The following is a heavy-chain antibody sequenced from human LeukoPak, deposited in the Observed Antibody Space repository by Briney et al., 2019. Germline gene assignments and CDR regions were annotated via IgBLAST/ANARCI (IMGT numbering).Heavy chain of an antibody. J-gene: IGHJ4*02. D-gene: IGHD4-17*01. Sequence: SETLSLTCALSGGSISSSNWWTWVRQPPGKGLEWIGEIYVRGNTNYNPSLESRVTISVDESKARLSLRLESVTAADTAVYYCARGTLTTVTDSWGPGTLVTVSS. CDR3: ARGTLTTVTDS. V-gene: IGHV4-4*02. CDR1: GGSISSSNW. CDR2: IYVRGNT.